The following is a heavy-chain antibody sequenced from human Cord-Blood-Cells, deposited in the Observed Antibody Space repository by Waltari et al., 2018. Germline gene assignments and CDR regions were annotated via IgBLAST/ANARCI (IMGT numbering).Heavy chain of an antibody. Sequence: QVQLQESGPGLVKPSETLSLTCTVSGGSISSYYWSWIRQPPGKGLEWIGYIYYSGSTNYNPSLKRRVTISVDTSKNQCSLKLSSVTAADTAVYYCARDRDYYDSSGYYYAFDIWGQGTMVTVSS. CDR3: ARDRDYYDSSGYYYAFDI. V-gene: IGHV4-59*01. J-gene: IGHJ3*02. CDR2: IYYSGST. D-gene: IGHD3-22*01. CDR1: GGSISSYY.